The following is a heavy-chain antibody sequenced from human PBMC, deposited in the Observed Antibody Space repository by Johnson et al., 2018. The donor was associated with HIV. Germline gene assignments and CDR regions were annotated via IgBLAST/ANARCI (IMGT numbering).Heavy chain of an antibody. J-gene: IGHJ3*02. CDR2: ISISGSTI. CDR3: ASTRLGAFDI. D-gene: IGHD6-6*01. Sequence: QVPLVESGGGLVKPGGSLRLSCAASGFTFSDYYMSWIRQAPGKGLEWVSYISISGSTIYYADSVKGRFTISRDNSKNTLYLQMDSLRVEDTAVYYCASTRLGAFDIWGQGTMVTVSS. V-gene: IGHV3-11*04. CDR1: GFTFSDYY.